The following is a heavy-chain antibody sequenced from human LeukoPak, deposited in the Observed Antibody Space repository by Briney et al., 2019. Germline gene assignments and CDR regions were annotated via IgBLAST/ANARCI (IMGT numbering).Heavy chain of an antibody. V-gene: IGHV3-23*01. J-gene: IGHJ5*02. CDR3: AKDTLIVVVPAGWFDP. CDR1: GFTFSSYA. D-gene: IGHD2-2*01. CDR2: ISGSGGST. Sequence: GGSLRLSCAASGFTFSSYAMSWVRQAPGKGLEWVSAISGSGGSTNYADSVKGRFTVSRDNSKNTLYLQMNSLRAEDTAVYYCAKDTLIVVVPAGWFDPWGQGTLVTVSS.